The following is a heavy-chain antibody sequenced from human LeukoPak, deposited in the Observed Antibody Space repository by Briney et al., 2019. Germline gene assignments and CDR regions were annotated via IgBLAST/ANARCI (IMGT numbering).Heavy chain of an antibody. Sequence: GGSLRLSCAASGFTFSSYSMNWVRQAPGKGLEWVSYISSSSSTIYYADSVKGRFTISRDNAKNSLYLQMNSLRAEDTAVYYCAKVAAATSDWYFDLWGRGTLVTVSS. CDR2: ISSSSSTI. V-gene: IGHV3-48*01. D-gene: IGHD6-13*01. CDR1: GFTFSSYS. J-gene: IGHJ2*01. CDR3: AKVAAATSDWYFDL.